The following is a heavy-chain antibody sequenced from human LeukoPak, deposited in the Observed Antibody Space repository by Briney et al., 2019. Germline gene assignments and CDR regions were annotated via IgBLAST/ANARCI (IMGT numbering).Heavy chain of an antibody. CDR2: IYSGGGT. D-gene: IGHD3-3*01. CDR3: AKDGTLEGYDFWSGYCGY. CDR1: GFSVSSNF. J-gene: IGHJ4*02. Sequence: GGSLRLSCAASGFSVSSNFMSWVRQAPGKGPECVSLIYSGGGTYYADSVKGRFTISRDNSKNTLYLQMNSLRAEDTAVYYCAKDGTLEGYDFWSGYCGYWGQGTLVTVSS. V-gene: IGHV3-53*05.